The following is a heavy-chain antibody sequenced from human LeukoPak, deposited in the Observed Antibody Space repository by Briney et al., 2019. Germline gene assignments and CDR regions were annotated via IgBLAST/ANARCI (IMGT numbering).Heavy chain of an antibody. D-gene: IGHD6-19*01. Sequence: ASVKVSCKASGCTFTSYYMHWVRQAPGQGLEWMGVINPSGAKTNYAQKFQGRVTMTRDMSTSTLYMELSSLRSEDTAVYYCARDPRTITVAGIGVFDIWGQGTMVTVSS. CDR2: INPSGAKT. V-gene: IGHV1-46*01. CDR3: ARDPRTITVAGIGVFDI. CDR1: GCTFTSYY. J-gene: IGHJ3*02.